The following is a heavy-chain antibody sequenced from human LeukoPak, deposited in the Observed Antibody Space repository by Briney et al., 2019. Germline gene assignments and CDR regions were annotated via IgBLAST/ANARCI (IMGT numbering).Heavy chain of an antibody. Sequence: GGSLRLSCKGSGYSFTSYWIAWVRQMPGKGLEWMGRIDPSDSYTNYSPSFQGHVAISTDKSINTAYVQWSSLKASDTAMYYCARQRGYSYGAFDQWGQGTLVTVSS. CDR3: ARQRGYSYGAFDQ. J-gene: IGHJ4*02. CDR1: GYSFTSYW. D-gene: IGHD5-18*01. CDR2: IDPSDSYT. V-gene: IGHV5-10-1*01.